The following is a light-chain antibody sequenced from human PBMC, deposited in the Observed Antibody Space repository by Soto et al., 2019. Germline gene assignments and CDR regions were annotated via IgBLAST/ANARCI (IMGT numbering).Light chain of an antibody. CDR3: QQTYGTPNT. J-gene: IGKJ2*01. CDR1: QSIGSY. CDR2: AAS. Sequence: DIQMTQSPSSLSASVGDRVTITCRASQSIGSYLNWHQQKPGKAPKLLISAASSLGSGVPSRFSGSGSATDFTLTISSLQPDDFATYYCQQTYGTPNTFGQGTKLEI. V-gene: IGKV1-39*01.